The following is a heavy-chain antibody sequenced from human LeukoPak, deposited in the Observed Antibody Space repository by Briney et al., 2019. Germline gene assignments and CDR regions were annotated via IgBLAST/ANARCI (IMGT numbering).Heavy chain of an antibody. CDR2: VNHSGRT. Sequence: SETLSLTCAVYGGSFSDYWWTWIRQSPGKGLEWIGEVNHSGRTNYNPSLKSRVTVSVDTSKNQFSLKLSSVTAADTAVYYCAGSYGFAYYYYMDVWGKGTTVTVSS. V-gene: IGHV4-34*01. D-gene: IGHD1-26*01. CDR3: AGSYGFAYYYYMDV. J-gene: IGHJ6*03. CDR1: GGSFSDYW.